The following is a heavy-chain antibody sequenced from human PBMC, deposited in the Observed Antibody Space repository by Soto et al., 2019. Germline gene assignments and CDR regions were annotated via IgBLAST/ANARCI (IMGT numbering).Heavy chain of an antibody. CDR2: INHSGST. CDR1: GGSFSGYY. Sequence: QVQLQQWGAGLLKPSETLSLTCAVYGGSFSGYYWSWIRQPPGKGLEWIEEINHSGSTNYNPSLKSRVTISVDKSKNQVSLKLSSVTAADTAVYYCSRGHDILTGYPYYYDGMDVWGQGTTVTVSS. J-gene: IGHJ6*02. D-gene: IGHD3-9*01. V-gene: IGHV4-34*01. CDR3: SRGHDILTGYPYYYDGMDV.